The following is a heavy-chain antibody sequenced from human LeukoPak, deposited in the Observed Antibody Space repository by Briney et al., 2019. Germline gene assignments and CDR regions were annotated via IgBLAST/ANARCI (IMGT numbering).Heavy chain of an antibody. CDR3: AKGETQSYYYDSSGSYYYMDV. V-gene: IGHV3-23*01. D-gene: IGHD3-22*01. CDR2: XXXXXXXX. J-gene: IGHJ6*03. Sequence: GGSLRLSCAASGFTFSSYAMSWVRQAPGKGLEWVSXXXXXXXXXYYADSVKGRFTISRDNSKNTLYLQMNSLRAEDTAVYYCAKGETQSYYYDSSGSYYYMDVWGKGTTVTVSS. CDR1: GFTFSSYA.